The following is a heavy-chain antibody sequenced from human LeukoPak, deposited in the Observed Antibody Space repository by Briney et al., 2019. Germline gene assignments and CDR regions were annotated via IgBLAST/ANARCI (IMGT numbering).Heavy chain of an antibody. J-gene: IGHJ1*01. D-gene: IGHD3-22*01. V-gene: IGHV4-59*08. CDR1: GGSFSGYY. Sequence: SETLSLTCAVYGGSFSGYYWSWIRQPPGKGLEWIGYIYYSGSTNYNPSLKSRVTISVDTSKNQFSLKLSSVTAADTAVYYCAKQVTAYYYDSSGYRSTPEYFQHWGQGTLVTVSS. CDR3: AKQVTAYYYDSSGYRSTPEYFQH. CDR2: IYYSGST.